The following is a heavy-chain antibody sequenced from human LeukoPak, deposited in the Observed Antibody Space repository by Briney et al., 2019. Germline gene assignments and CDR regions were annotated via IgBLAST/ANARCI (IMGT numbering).Heavy chain of an antibody. V-gene: IGHV3-7*03. D-gene: IGHD4-17*01. CDR2: IKQDGSEK. Sequence: PGGSLRLSCAASGFTFSSYSMNWVRQAPGKGLEWVANIKQDGSEKYYVDSVKGRFTISRDNAKNSLYLQMNSLRAEDTAVYYCARDIYATVTRGYYYYYMDVWGKGTTVTISS. J-gene: IGHJ6*03. CDR3: ARDIYATVTRGYYYYYMDV. CDR1: GFTFSSYS.